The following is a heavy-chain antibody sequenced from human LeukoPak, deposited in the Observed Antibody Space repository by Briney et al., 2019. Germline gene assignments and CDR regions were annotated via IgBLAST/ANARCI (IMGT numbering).Heavy chain of an antibody. Sequence: GGSLRLSCAASGFTFSSYAMSWVRQAPGKGLEWVSAISGSGGSTYYADSVKGRFTISRDNSKNTLYLQMNSLRAEDTAVYYCAREGSDSYGSTNWFDPWGQGTLVTVSS. CDR1: GFTFSSYA. CDR3: AREGSDSYGSTNWFDP. V-gene: IGHV3-23*01. CDR2: ISGSGGST. D-gene: IGHD5-18*01. J-gene: IGHJ5*02.